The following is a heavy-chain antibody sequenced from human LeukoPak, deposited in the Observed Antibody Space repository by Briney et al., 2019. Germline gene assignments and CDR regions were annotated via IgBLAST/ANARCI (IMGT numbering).Heavy chain of an antibody. J-gene: IGHJ3*02. V-gene: IGHV4-59*05. CDR3: ASHSRGYYDSTGYYYGSHAFDI. CDR1: GGSISSYY. CDR2: IYYSGST. D-gene: IGHD3-22*01. Sequence: SETLSLTCTVSGGSISSYYWSWIRQPPGKGLEWIGSIYYSGSTYYNPSLKSRVTISVDTSKNQFSLKLSSVTAADTAVFHCASHSRGYYDSTGYYYGSHAFDIWGQGTMVTVSS.